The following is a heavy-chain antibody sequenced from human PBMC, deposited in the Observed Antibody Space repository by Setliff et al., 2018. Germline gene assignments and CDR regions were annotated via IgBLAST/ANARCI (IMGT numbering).Heavy chain of an antibody. CDR3: AKDGGRGDYVWGSRNDAFDI. Sequence: SETLSLTCTVSSGSISPHFWSWIRQPPGKGLEWIGNVYFTGSTNYNPSLKSRVTISVDTSKNQFSLKLSSVTAADTAVYYCAKDGGRGDYVWGSRNDAFDIWGQGTMVTVSS. CDR2: VYFTGST. J-gene: IGHJ3*02. D-gene: IGHD3-16*01. V-gene: IGHV4-59*11. CDR1: SGSISPHF.